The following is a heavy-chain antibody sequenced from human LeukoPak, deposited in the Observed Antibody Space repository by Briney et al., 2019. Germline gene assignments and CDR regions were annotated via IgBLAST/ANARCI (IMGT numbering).Heavy chain of an antibody. Sequence: SVKVSCKASGGTFNKYAIAWVRQAPGQGLEWMGGIIPMHAPARYAQNFQGRVTITTDESMTTAYMELSSLKSEDTALYYCARGAHSGSFSSWFHPWGQGTLVTVSS. CDR2: IIPMHAPA. V-gene: IGHV1-69*05. CDR3: ARGAHSGSFSSWFHP. CDR1: GGTFNKYA. J-gene: IGHJ5*02. D-gene: IGHD3-10*01.